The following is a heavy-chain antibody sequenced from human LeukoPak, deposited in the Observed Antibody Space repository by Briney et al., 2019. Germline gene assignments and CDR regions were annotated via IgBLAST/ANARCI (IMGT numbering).Heavy chain of an antibody. D-gene: IGHD6-13*01. J-gene: IGHJ6*03. CDR1: GGSISSGSYY. CDR2: IYYSGST. CDR3: ARTTEAHSWRTRYYDYYMDV. V-gene: IGHV4-61*10. Sequence: SETLSLTCTVSGGSISSGSYYWSRIRQPAGKGLEWIGYIYYSGSTNYNPSLKSRVTISVDTSKNQFSLKLSSVTAADTAVYYCARTTEAHSWRTRYYDYYMDVWGKGTTVTVSS.